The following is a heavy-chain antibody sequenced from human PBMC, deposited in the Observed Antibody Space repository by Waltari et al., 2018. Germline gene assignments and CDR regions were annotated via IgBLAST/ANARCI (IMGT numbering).Heavy chain of an antibody. CDR1: GFTFRGDG. CDR2: INSDGSGT. D-gene: IGHD3-22*01. J-gene: IGHJ6*03. V-gene: IGHV3-74*01. Sequence: EVQLVESGGGLVQPGGSLRLSCAASGFTFRGDGLPGVRQAPGKGLVWVSRINSDGSGTIYADSVKGRFTISRDNAKNTLYLQLNSLRVEDTAVYYCAREPSPDSSGYFYYYMDVWGKGTTVTVSS. CDR3: AREPSPDSSGYFYYYMDV.